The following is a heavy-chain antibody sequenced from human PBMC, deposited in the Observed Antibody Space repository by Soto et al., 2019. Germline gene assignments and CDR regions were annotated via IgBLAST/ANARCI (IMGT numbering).Heavy chain of an antibody. Sequence: GGSLRLSCAASGFTFDDYAMHWVRQAPGKGLEWVSGISWNSGSIGYADSVKGRFTISRDNAKNSLYLQMNSLRAEDTALYYCAKDITARQQLADYWGQGTLVTVSS. D-gene: IGHD6-13*01. J-gene: IGHJ4*02. CDR3: AKDITARQQLADY. CDR2: ISWNSGSI. V-gene: IGHV3-9*01. CDR1: GFTFDDYA.